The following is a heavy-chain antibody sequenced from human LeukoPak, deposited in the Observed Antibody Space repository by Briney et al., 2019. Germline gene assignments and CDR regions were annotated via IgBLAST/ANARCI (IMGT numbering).Heavy chain of an antibody. Sequence: PSETLSLTCSVSGGSIITYYWSWIRQPAGKGLEWIGRIYTSGTTNYNPSLKSRVTMSVDTSKNQFSLKLSSVTAADTAVYYRARKGSDPYNWFDSWGQGILVTVSS. CDR1: GGSIITYY. V-gene: IGHV4-4*07. CDR3: ARKGSDPYNWFDS. CDR2: IYTSGTT. J-gene: IGHJ5*01. D-gene: IGHD3-10*01.